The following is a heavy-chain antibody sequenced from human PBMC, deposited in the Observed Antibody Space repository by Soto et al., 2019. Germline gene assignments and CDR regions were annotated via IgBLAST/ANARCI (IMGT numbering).Heavy chain of an antibody. CDR2: IYYSGST. Sequence: PSETLSLTCAVYGGSFSGYYWGWIRQPPGKGLEWIGSIYYSGSTYYNPSLKSRVTISVDTSKNQFSLKLSSVTAADTAVYYCARSTEYCSSTRCPIYYFDYWGQGNLVTVSS. D-gene: IGHD2-2*01. CDR1: GGSFSGYY. CDR3: ARSTEYCSSTRCPIYYFDY. V-gene: IGHV4-39*01. J-gene: IGHJ4*02.